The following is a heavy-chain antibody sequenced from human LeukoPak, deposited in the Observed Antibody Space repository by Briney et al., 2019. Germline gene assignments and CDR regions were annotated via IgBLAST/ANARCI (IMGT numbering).Heavy chain of an antibody. CDR1: GFTFGRYA. CDR3: AKDGAYCGGDCYEYFQH. V-gene: IGHV3-43*02. D-gene: IGHD2-21*02. J-gene: IGHJ1*01. CDR2: ISGDGDST. Sequence: GGSLRLSCAASGFTFGRYAMHWVRQAPGKGLEWVSHISGDGDSTYYADSVKGRFTISRDNSKNSLYLQMNSLRTEDTALYYCAKDGAYCGGDCYEYFQHWGQGTLVTVSS.